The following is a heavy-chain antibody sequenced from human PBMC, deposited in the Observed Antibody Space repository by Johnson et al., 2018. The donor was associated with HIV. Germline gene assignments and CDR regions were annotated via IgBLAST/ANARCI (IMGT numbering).Heavy chain of an antibody. J-gene: IGHJ3*02. CDR3: AKDAYCSGGRCYGFGAFDI. CDR2: ISGSGGST. D-gene: IGHD2-15*01. Sequence: VTLVESGGGLAKPAWSPRLSCAASQFTFSGCYMSWVRQAPGKGMEWVSAISGSGGSTYYADSVKGRLTISRDNPKNTLYLQMNSLRAEDTAVYYCAKDAYCSGGRCYGFGAFDIWGQGTMVTVSS. CDR1: QFTFSGCY. V-gene: IGHV3-23*04.